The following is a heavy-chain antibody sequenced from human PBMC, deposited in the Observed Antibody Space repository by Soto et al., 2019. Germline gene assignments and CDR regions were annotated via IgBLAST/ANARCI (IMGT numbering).Heavy chain of an antibody. Sequence: QVQLVESGGGLVKPGGSLRLSCVASGFTFSDHYMTWIRQAPGKGLEWLSYVSTSSSYTNYADSVKGRFTISRDNVMNSLYLQINSLRAEDTAVYYCARLRLTGYFDYWGQGTLVTVSS. CDR3: ARLRLTGYFDY. CDR1: GFTFSDHY. J-gene: IGHJ4*02. V-gene: IGHV3-11*05. CDR2: VSTSSSYT.